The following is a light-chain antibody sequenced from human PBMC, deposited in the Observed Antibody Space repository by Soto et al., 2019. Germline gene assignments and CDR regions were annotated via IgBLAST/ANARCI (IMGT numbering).Light chain of an antibody. CDR3: QQYNNWTQT. CDR2: GAA. J-gene: IGKJ1*01. Sequence: IVITQSPATLSVSPGERATLSCRASQSVSSNLAWYQQKPGQAPRLLIYGAATRATGIPARFSGSGSGREFTLTISSLQSADFAVYYCQQYNNWTQTFGQGTKVDIK. CDR1: QSVSSN. V-gene: IGKV3-15*01.